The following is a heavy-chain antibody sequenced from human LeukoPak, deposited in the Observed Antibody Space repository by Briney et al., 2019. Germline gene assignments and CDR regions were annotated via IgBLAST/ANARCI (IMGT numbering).Heavy chain of an antibody. CDR3: ARAVDFWSGYPQPNWFDP. Sequence: GSLRLSCAASGFTFSSYAMSWVRQAPGKGLECVSAISGSGGSTYYADSVKGRFTISRDKSKNTLYLQMNSLRAEDTAVYYCARAVDFWSGYPQPNWFDPWGQGTLVTVSS. J-gene: IGHJ5*02. CDR1: GFTFSSYA. D-gene: IGHD3-3*01. CDR2: ISGSGGST. V-gene: IGHV3-23*01.